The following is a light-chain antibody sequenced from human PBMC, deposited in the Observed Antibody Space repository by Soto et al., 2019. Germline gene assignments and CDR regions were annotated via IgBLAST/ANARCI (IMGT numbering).Light chain of an antibody. CDR2: KAS. V-gene: IGKV1-5*03. Sequence: DIEMTQSPSTLSASVGDRVTITCRATQSLNIRLAWYQQKPGKAPKLLISKASSLEGGVPSRFSGSGSGTEFSLTISSLQPDDFATYYCQQYKAYPYTFGQGTKLEMK. CDR3: QQYKAYPYT. J-gene: IGKJ2*01. CDR1: QSLNIR.